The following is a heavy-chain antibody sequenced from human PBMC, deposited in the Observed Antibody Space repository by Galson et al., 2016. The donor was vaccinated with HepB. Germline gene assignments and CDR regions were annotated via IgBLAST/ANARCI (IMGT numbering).Heavy chain of an antibody. CDR3: ARVPVTGTYYTAASDA. D-gene: IGHD1-26*01. J-gene: IGHJ3*01. Sequence: SETLSLTCTVSGDSISSHYWGWIRQPPGKGLEWIGYMHSSGGSNYNPSLNSRLTISLNTSKNQFSLKLTSVIAADTAVYYCARVPVTGTYYTAASDAWVLGTVVTVSS. CDR1: GDSISSHY. V-gene: IGHV4-59*11. CDR2: MHSSGGS.